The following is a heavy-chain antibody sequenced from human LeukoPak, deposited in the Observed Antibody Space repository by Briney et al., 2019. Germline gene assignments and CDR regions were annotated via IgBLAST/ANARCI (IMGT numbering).Heavy chain of an antibody. CDR1: GYTFTSYA. J-gene: IGHJ3*02. CDR2: IIPIFGTA. V-gene: IGHV1-69*13. CDR3: ARSEAEDDAFDI. Sequence: ASVKVSCKASGYTFTSYAISWVRQAPGQGLEWMGGIIPIFGTANYAQKFQGRVTITADESTSTAYMELSSLRSEDTAVYYCARSEAEDDAFDIWGQGTMVTVSS.